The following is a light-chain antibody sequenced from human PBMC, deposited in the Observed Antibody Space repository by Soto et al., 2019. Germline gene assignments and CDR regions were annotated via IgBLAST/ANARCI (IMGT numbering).Light chain of an antibody. CDR2: AVP. CDR1: SSDVGGYDQ. CDR3: SSYTGSGTF. J-gene: IGLJ2*01. Sequence: QSALTQPASVSGSPGQSIAISCTGTSSDVGGYDQVSWYQQHPGKAPKLMIYAVPTRPSGVSNRFSGSKSGTTASLTISGLQDEDEDYYYCSSYTGSGTFFGGGTKLTVL. V-gene: IGLV2-14*01.